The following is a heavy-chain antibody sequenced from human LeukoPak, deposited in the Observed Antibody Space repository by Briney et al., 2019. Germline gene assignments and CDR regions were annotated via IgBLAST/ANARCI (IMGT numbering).Heavy chain of an antibody. J-gene: IGHJ3*02. Sequence: ASVKVSCKVSGYTLTELSMHWVRQAPGKGLEWMGGFDPEDGETIYAQKFQGRVTMTEDTSTDTAYMELSSLRSEDTAVYYCATVPNADYGGNPLNSGAFDIWGQGTMVTVSS. D-gene: IGHD4-23*01. CDR2: FDPEDGET. V-gene: IGHV1-24*01. CDR1: GYTLTELS. CDR3: ATVPNADYGGNPLNSGAFDI.